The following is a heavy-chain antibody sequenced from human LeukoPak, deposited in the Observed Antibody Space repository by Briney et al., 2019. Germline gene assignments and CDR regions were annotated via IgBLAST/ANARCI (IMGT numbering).Heavy chain of an antibody. V-gene: IGHV3-21*01. D-gene: IGHD3-10*01. CDR3: ARDVAPLWFGELSYFDY. J-gene: IGHJ4*02. CDR1: GFTFSSYS. CDR2: ISSSSSYI. Sequence: GGSLRLSCAASGFTFSSYSMNWVRQAPGKGLEWVSSISSSSSYIYYADSVKGRFTISRDNAKNSLYLQMSSLRAEDTAVYYCARDVAPLWFGELSYFDYWGRGTLVTVSS.